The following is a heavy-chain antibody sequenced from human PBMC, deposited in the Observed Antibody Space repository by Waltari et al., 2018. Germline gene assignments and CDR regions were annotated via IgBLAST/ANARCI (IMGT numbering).Heavy chain of an antibody. CDR3: ARGNTASLDY. D-gene: IGHD2-21*02. J-gene: IGHJ4*02. V-gene: IGHV3-53*01. Sequence: HLVESGGGLIQPGGSLRLSCAASGFTVTNYYMSWVRQAPGRGLECVSVIYIASTTYDADSVKGRVTISRDTFRNTLYLQMDNLRPDDTAVYYCARGNTASLDYWGQGTLVTVSS. CDR2: IYIASTT. CDR1: GFTVTNYY.